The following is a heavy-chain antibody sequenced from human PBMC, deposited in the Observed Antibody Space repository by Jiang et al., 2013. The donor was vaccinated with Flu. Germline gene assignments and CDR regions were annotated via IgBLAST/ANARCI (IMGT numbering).Heavy chain of an antibody. CDR1: GGSISSSNYF. V-gene: IGHV4-39*01. D-gene: IGHD1-26*01. CDR3: AKSNSGTYYRFDY. Sequence: PGLVKTSETLSLTCTVSGGSISSSNYFWAWIRQPPGKGLEWIGSINYSGSTYYNPSLNSRVTISVDTSENQFSLKLNSVTAADSGVYYCAKSNSGTYYRFDYWGQGTLVTVSS. CDR2: INYSGST. J-gene: IGHJ4*02.